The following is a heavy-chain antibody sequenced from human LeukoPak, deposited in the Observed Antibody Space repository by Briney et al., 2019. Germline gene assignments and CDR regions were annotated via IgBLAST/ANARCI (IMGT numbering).Heavy chain of an antibody. CDR1: GFPFRSYS. CDR3: ARDHGSGSFDY. J-gene: IGHJ4*02. D-gene: IGHD3-10*01. Sequence: GGPLRLSWEAPGFPFRSYSINWARKVPGRGRDGASPISSSSSYIYYADSVKGRFTISRDNAKNSLYLQMNSLRAEDTAVYYCARDHGSGSFDYWGQGTLVTVSS. CDR2: ISSSSSYI. V-gene: IGHV3-21*01.